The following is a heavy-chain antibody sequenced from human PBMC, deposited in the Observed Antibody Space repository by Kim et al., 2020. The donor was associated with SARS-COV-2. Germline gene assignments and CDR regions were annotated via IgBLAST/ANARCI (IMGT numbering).Heavy chain of an antibody. J-gene: IGHJ5*02. CDR2: IYYSGST. D-gene: IGHD6-13*01. Sequence: SETLSLTCTVSGGSISSYYWSWIRQPPGKGLEWIGYIYYSGSTNYNPSLKSRVTISVDTSKNQFSLKLSSVTAADTAVYYCARDQRYSSSWYGLQTVYNWFDPWGQGTLVTVSS. CDR1: GGSISSYY. V-gene: IGHV4-59*13. CDR3: ARDQRYSSSWYGLQTVYNWFDP.